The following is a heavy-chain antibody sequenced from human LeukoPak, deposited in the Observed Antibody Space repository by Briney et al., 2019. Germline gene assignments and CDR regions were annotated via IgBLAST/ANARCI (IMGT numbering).Heavy chain of an antibody. V-gene: IGHV3-11*01. CDR2: ISSGGTII. Sequence: PGGSLRLSCAASGFTVSSNYMSWVRQAPGKGLEWISYISSGGTIIYYADSVRGQFTISRDNAKKSLYLQMNSLRAEDTAVYYCARVQKGIAAAGTGGGWFEPWGQGTLVTVSA. CDR1: GFTVSSNY. CDR3: ARVQKGIAAAGTGGGWFEP. D-gene: IGHD6-13*01. J-gene: IGHJ5*02.